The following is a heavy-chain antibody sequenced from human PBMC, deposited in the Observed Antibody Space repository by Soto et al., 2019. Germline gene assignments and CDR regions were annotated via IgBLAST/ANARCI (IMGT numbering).Heavy chain of an antibody. CDR3: ASSHAAVADFDY. D-gene: IGHD6-19*01. CDR2: IYYSGST. CDR1: GGSISSSSYY. J-gene: IGHJ4*02. V-gene: IGHV4-61*05. Sequence: SGTLSLTCTVSGGSISSSSYYWGWIRQPPGKGLEWIGYIYYSGSTNYNPSLKSRVTISVDTSKNQFSLKLSSVTAADTAVYYCASSHAAVADFDYWGQGTLVTVS.